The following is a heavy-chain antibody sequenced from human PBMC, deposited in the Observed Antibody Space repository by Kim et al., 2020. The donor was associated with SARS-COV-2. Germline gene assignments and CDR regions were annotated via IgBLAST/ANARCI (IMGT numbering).Heavy chain of an antibody. CDR3: ARDQAYDSSGYHLQYYFDY. Sequence: ASVKVSCKASGYTFTGYYMHWVRQAPGQGLEWMGWINPNSGGTNYAQKFQGRVTMTRDTSISTAYMELSRLRSDDTAVYYCARDQAYDSSGYHLQYYFDYWGQGTLVTVSS. CDR1: GYTFTGYY. CDR2: INPNSGGT. V-gene: IGHV1-2*02. D-gene: IGHD3-22*01. J-gene: IGHJ4*02.